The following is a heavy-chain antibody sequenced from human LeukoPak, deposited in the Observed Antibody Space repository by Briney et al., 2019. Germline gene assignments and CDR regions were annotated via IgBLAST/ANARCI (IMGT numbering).Heavy chain of an antibody. Sequence: GGSLRLSCAASGFTFSDYYMSWIRQAPGKGLEWVASISGSGDDTYYAASVRGRFTISRDSSQTKLQMNSLRAEDTAMYYCAREWVVAVGPTNYLDYWGRGALVTVSS. J-gene: IGHJ4*02. V-gene: IGHV3-11*05. CDR2: ISGSGDDT. D-gene: IGHD1-26*01. CDR3: AREWVVAVGPTNYLDY. CDR1: GFTFSDYY.